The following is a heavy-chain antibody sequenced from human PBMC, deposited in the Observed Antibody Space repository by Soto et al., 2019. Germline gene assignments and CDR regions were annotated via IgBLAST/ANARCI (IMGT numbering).Heavy chain of an antibody. CDR3: ARGSDIVLVPTAISWFDP. Sequence: QVQLVQSGAEVKKPGSSVKVSCKASGGTFSSYAISWVRQAPGQGLEWMGGIIPIFGTANYGQKFQARVTITADEFTSPAYMELGSLRYEDTSVYYCARGSDIVLVPTAISWFDPWGQGTLVTVSS. J-gene: IGHJ5*02. CDR1: GGTFSSYA. CDR2: IIPIFGTA. V-gene: IGHV1-69*12. D-gene: IGHD2-2*01.